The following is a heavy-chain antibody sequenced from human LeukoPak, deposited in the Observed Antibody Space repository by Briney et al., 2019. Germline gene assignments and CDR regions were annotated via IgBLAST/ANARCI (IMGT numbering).Heavy chain of an antibody. CDR1: GFTFSGYW. V-gene: IGHV3-7*01. Sequence: GGSLRLSCAASGFTFSGYWMTWVRQAPGKGLEWVANIKQGGSEKYYVDSVRGRFTISRDNAKNSLYLQMNSLRAEDTAVYYCARGRGELLVYFDYWGQGTLVTVSS. CDR2: IKQGGSEK. CDR3: ARGRGELLVYFDY. D-gene: IGHD3-10*01. J-gene: IGHJ4*02.